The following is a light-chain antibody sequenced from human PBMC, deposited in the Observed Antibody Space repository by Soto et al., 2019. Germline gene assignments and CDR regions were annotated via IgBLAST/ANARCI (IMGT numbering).Light chain of an antibody. V-gene: IGKV3-11*01. CDR2: DAS. J-gene: IGKJ4*01. Sequence: ESGGSLALCGGRITTISSRASQSVSSYLAWYQQKPGQAPRLLIYDASNRATGIPARFSGSGSGTDFTLTISSLDPEDFAASYCQQRSPWPPALTYGGGTKVDIK. CDR1: QSVSSY. CDR3: QQRSPWPPALT.